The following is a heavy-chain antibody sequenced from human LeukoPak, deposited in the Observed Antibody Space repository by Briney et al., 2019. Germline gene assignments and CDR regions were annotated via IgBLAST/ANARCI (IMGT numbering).Heavy chain of an antibody. CDR2: IYHSGST. Sequence: SGTLSLTCAVSGYSISSGYYWGWIRQPPGKGLEWIGSIYHSGSTYYNPSLKSRVTISVDTSKNQFSLKLSSVTAADTAVYYCARERNYDFWSGSQGPMDVWGKGTTVTVSS. CDR3: ARERNYDFWSGSQGPMDV. J-gene: IGHJ6*04. V-gene: IGHV4-38-2*02. D-gene: IGHD3-3*01. CDR1: GYSISSGYY.